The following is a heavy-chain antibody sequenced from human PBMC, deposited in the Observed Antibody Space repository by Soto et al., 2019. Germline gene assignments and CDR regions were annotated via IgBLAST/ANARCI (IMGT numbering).Heavy chain of an antibody. V-gene: IGHV4-34*01. CDR1: GGSVNSGNYY. J-gene: IGHJ3*02. Sequence: QVQLQQWGAGLLKPSETLSLTCAVFGGSVNSGNYYWSWIRQPPGKGLEWIGEMSHSGGTHFNPSFMSRVTISGDTSKNQFSLKMSSVTAADTALYYCARVERGTATTVVDAFDIWGPGTMVTVSS. CDR2: MSHSGGT. CDR3: ARVERGTATTVVDAFDI. D-gene: IGHD1-1*01.